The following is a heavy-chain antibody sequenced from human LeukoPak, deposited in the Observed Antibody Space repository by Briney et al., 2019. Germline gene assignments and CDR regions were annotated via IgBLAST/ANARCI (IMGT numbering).Heavy chain of an antibody. D-gene: IGHD4-17*01. CDR2: IYYSGHT. CDR1: GGSISSSTYY. V-gene: IGHV4-39*01. J-gene: IGHJ4*02. Sequence: SETLSLTCTVSGGSISSSTYYWGWIRQPPGKGLEGIGNIYYSGHTYYNPSLKSRVTISVATSKNQFSLELISVTAADTAVYYCARRGSTVTTPDFWGQGTLVTVSS. CDR3: ARRGSTVTTPDF.